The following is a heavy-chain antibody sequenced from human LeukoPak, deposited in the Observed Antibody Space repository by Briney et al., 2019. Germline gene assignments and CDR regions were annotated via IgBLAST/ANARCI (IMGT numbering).Heavy chain of an antibody. D-gene: IGHD6-19*01. CDR2: INSAGSST. J-gene: IGHJ4*02. V-gene: IGHV3-74*01. CDR3: ARPGYSSGWIDY. CDR1: GFTFSSYW. Sequence: PGGSLRLSCAASGFTFSSYWMQWVRQAPGKGLVWVSRINSAGSSTSYADSVKGRFTISRDNAKNSLYLQMNSLKAEDTAVYYCARPGYSSGWIDYWGQGTLVTVSS.